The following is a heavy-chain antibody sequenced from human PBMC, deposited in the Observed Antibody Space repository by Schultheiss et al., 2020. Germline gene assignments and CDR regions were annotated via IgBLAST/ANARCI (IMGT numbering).Heavy chain of an antibody. D-gene: IGHD5-18*01. Sequence: SVKVSCKASGGTFSSYAISWVRQAPGQGLEWMGRIIPILGIANYAQKFQGRVTITADKSTSTAYMELSSLRSEDTAVYYCARRETAIFSDWYFDLWGRGTLVTGYS. CDR3: ARRETAIFSDWYFDL. CDR2: IIPILGIA. J-gene: IGHJ2*01. CDR1: GGTFSSYA. V-gene: IGHV1-69*04.